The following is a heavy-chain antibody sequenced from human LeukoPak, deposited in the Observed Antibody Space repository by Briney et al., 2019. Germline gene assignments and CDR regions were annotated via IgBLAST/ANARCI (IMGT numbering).Heavy chain of an antibody. CDR3: ARRAEWWLISAFDY. D-gene: IGHD2-15*01. V-gene: IGHV5-51*01. CDR2: IYPVDSDT. Sequence: GESLKTSCKGSGYNFTNYWIGWVRQMPGKGLEWMGIIYPVDSDTRYSPSFQGQVTISADKSISTIPLQWSSLKASDTAMYYCARRAEWWLISAFDYWGPGSLGTVSS. J-gene: IGHJ4*02. CDR1: GYNFTNYW.